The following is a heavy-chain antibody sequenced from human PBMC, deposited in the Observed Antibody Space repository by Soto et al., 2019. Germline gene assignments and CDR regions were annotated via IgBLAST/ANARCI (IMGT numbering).Heavy chain of an antibody. D-gene: IGHD2-2*01. CDR2: ISGSAGST. CDR3: AKDIVVIPAANDAFDI. CDR1: GFTFSSYA. V-gene: IGHV3-23*01. J-gene: IGHJ3*02. Sequence: GGSLRLSCAASGFTFSSYAMSWVRQAPGKGLEWVSAISGSAGSTYYADSVKGRFTVSRDNSKNTLYPQMNSLRAEDTAVYYCAKDIVVIPAANDAFDIWGQGTMVTVSS.